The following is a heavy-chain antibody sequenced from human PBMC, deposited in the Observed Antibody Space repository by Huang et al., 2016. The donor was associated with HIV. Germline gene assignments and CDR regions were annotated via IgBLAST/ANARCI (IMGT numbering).Heavy chain of an antibody. V-gene: IGHV4-39*01. D-gene: IGHD1-26*01. J-gene: IGHJ6*03. CDR2: INYTGAT. CDR1: GGSISSSSYS. Sequence: KLQESGPGLVKPSETLSLTCTVSGGSISSSSYSWGCVRQPPRKGLEWIGSINYTGATHCSRALKSRLTISVDTSENQVSLRLRSVTAADTAVYYWARHWEGSFYYYHYMDVWGPGTTVTVSS. CDR3: ARHWEGSFYYYHYMDV.